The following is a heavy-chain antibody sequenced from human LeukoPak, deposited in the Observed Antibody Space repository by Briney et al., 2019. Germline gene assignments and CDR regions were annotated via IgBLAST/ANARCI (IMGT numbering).Heavy chain of an antibody. CDR1: GGSIRRYY. J-gene: IGHJ3*02. D-gene: IGHD2-2*01. Sequence: PSETLSLTCTVSGGSIRRYYWSWIRQPAGKGLEWIGRIYTSGSTNYDPSLKSRVTMSVDTSKNQFSLKLSSVTAADTAVYYCARFCSSTSCYWGDAFDIWGQGTMVTVSS. CDR3: ARFCSSTSCYWGDAFDI. V-gene: IGHV4-4*07. CDR2: IYTSGST.